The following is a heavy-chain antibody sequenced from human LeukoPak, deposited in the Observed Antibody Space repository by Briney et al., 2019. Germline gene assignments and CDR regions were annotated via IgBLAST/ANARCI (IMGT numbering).Heavy chain of an antibody. CDR1: GFIVSSNY. CDR3: ARVPRGQLGDTFDI. D-gene: IGHD6-6*01. J-gene: IGHJ3*02. Sequence: PGGSLRLSCAAAGFIVSSNYMSWVRQAPGKGLEWVSVIYGDGSTYYADSVKGRFTISRDNSKNTLYLQMNGLRAEDTAVYYCARVPRGQLGDTFDIWGQGTMVTVSS. CDR2: IYGDGST. V-gene: IGHV3-53*01.